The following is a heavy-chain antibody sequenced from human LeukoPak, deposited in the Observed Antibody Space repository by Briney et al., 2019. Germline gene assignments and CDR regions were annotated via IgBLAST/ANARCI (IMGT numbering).Heavy chain of an antibody. Sequence: GGSLRLSCAASGFTFSDYYMSWIRQAPGKGLEWVSYTSSSSSYTDYADSVKGRFTISRDNAKNSLNLQMNSLRAEDTAVYYCARDSGYSGYSDYWGQGTLVTVSS. D-gene: IGHD5-12*01. CDR3: ARDSGYSGYSDY. CDR2: TSSSSSYT. CDR1: GFTFSDYY. V-gene: IGHV3-11*05. J-gene: IGHJ4*02.